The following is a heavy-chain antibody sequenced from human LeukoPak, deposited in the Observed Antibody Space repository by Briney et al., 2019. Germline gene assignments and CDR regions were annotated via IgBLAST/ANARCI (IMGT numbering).Heavy chain of an antibody. CDR3: AKVGIFGLVAYYFDY. CDR2: ISWNSGLI. CDR1: GFTFDEYA. V-gene: IGHV3-9*01. Sequence: GGSLRLSCAASGFTFDEYAMHWVRQAPGKGLEWVSGISWNSGLIDYADSVKGRFTISRDNAKNSLYLQMNSLKAEDTAFYYCAKVGIFGLVAYYFDYWGQGTLVTVSS. J-gene: IGHJ4*02. D-gene: IGHD3/OR15-3a*01.